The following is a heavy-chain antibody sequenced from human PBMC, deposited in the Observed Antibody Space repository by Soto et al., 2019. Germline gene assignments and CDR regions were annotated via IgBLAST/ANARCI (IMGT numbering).Heavy chain of an antibody. V-gene: IGHV4-30-4*01. CDR1: GGSISSGDYY. D-gene: IGHD1-1*01. CDR2: IYYSGST. CDR3: ARGERGGYFQH. Sequence: SETLSLTCAVSGGSISSGDYYWSWIRQPPGKGLEWIGYIYYSGSTYYNPSLKSRVTISVDTSKNQFSLKLSSVTAADTAVYYCARGERGGYFQHWGQGTLVTVSS. J-gene: IGHJ1*01.